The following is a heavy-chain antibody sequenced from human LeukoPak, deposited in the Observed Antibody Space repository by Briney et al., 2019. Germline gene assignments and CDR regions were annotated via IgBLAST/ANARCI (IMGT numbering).Heavy chain of an antibody. J-gene: IGHJ4*02. V-gene: IGHV1-69*04. Sequence: ASVKVSCKASGYTFTGYYMHWVRQAPGQGLEWMGRIIPILGIANYAQKFQGRVTITADKSTSTAYMELSSLRSEDTAVYYCAIGARDGYNFGDYWGQGTLVTVSS. D-gene: IGHD5-12*01. CDR2: IIPILGIA. CDR1: GYTFTGYY. CDR3: AIGARDGYNFGDY.